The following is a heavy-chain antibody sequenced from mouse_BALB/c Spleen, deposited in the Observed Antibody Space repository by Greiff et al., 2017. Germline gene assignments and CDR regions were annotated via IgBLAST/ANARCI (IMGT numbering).Heavy chain of an antibody. V-gene: IGHV1-14*01. CDR2: INPYNDGT. CDR3: ARRNYRYDEDAMDY. CDR1: GYTFTSYV. Sequence: VQLQQSGPELVKPGASVKMSCTASGYTFTSYVMHWVKQKPGQGLEWIGYINPYNDGTKYNEKFKGKATLTSDKSSSTAYMELSSLTSEDSAVYYCARRNYRYDEDAMDYWGQGTSVTVSS. D-gene: IGHD2-14*01. J-gene: IGHJ4*01.